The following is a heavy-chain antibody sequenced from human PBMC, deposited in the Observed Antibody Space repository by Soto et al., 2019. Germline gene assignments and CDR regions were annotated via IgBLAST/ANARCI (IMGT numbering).Heavy chain of an antibody. Sequence: GGSLRLSCAASGFTFSSYAMSWVRQAPGKGLEWVSAISGSGGSTYYADSVRGRFTISRDNSKNTLYLQMNSLRAEDTAVYYCAKIRNGVRGVIGAFDYWGQGTLVTVSS. V-gene: IGHV3-23*01. CDR3: AKIRNGVRGVIGAFDY. CDR2: ISGSGGST. CDR1: GFTFSSYA. D-gene: IGHD3-10*01. J-gene: IGHJ4*02.